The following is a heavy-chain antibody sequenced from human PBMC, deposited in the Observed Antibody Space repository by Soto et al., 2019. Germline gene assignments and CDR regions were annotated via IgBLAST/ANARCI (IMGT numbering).Heavy chain of an antibody. D-gene: IGHD2-15*01. J-gene: IGHJ4*02. Sequence: GGSLRLSCAASGFTFSSYAMRWVRQAPGKGLEWVSAISGSGGSTNYADSVKGRFTISRDNSKNTLYLQMNSLRAEDTAVFYCAERASPPGSYDYWGQGTLVTVSS. CDR2: ISGSGGST. CDR1: GFTFSSYA. CDR3: AERASPPGSYDY. V-gene: IGHV3-23*01.